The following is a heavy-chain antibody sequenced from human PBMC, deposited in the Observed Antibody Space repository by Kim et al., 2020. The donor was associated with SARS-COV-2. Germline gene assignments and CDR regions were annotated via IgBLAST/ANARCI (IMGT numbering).Heavy chain of an antibody. D-gene: IGHD4-17*01. CDR3: ARRRTTVIVRGGWFDP. J-gene: IGHJ5*02. CDR2: INHSGST. CDR1: GGSFSGYY. V-gene: IGHV4-34*01. Sequence: SETLSLTCAVYGGSFSGYYWSWIRQPPGKGLEWIGEINHSGSTNYNPSLKSRVTISVDTSKNQFSLKLSSVTAADTAVYYCARRRTTVIVRGGWFDPWGQGTLVTVSS.